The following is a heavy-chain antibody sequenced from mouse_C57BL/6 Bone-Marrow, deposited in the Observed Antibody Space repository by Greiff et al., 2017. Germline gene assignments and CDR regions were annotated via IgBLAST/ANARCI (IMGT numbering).Heavy chain of an antibody. CDR3: ARRFYDGYYDYFDY. CDR1: GFTFSSYG. V-gene: IGHV5-6*02. D-gene: IGHD2-3*01. Sequence: DVMLVESGGDLVKPGGSLTLSCAASGFTFSSYGMSWVRQPPDKRLEWVATISSGGSYTYYPDSVKGRFTISRDNAKNTLYLQMSSLKSEDTAMYYCARRFYDGYYDYFDYWGQGTTLTVSA. J-gene: IGHJ2*01. CDR2: ISSGGSYT.